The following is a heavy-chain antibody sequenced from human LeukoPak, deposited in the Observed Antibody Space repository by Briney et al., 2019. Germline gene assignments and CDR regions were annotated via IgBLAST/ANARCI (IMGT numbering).Heavy chain of an antibody. D-gene: IGHD6-19*01. CDR2: IYHSGST. Sequence: SQTLSLTCTVSGGSISSGGYYWSWIRQPPGKGLEWIGYIYHSGSTYYNPSHKSRVTISVDRSKNQFSLQLNSVTPEDTAVYYCARENSGWYYFDYWGQGTLVTVSS. V-gene: IGHV4-30-2*01. J-gene: IGHJ4*02. CDR1: GGSISSGGYY. CDR3: ARENSGWYYFDY.